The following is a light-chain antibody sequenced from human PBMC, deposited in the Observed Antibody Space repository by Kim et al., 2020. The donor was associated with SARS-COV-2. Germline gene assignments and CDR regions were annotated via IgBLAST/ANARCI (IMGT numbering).Light chain of an antibody. V-gene: IGKV1-5*03. Sequence: DIQMTQSPSTLSASVGDRVTITCRASQSISSWLAWYQQKPGKAPKLLIYKASSLESGVPSRFSGSGSGTEFTLTISSLQPDDFATYHCQQYKSYPYTFGQGTKLEI. CDR1: QSISSW. CDR3: QQYKSYPYT. J-gene: IGKJ2*01. CDR2: KAS.